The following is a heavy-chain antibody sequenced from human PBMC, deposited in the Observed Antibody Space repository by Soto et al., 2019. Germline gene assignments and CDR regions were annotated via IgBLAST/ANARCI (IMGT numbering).Heavy chain of an antibody. V-gene: IGHV2-5*02. CDR2: IYWDDDK. CDR3: AHRRRGFSYHFDY. J-gene: IGHJ4*02. Sequence: QITLKESGPALVKPTQTLTLTCTFSGFSLTTRGVGVGWFRQPPGKALEWLALIYWDDDKWYSPSLKTRLTITEDTSKTQVALTMTNVDPVDTATYYCAHRRRGFSYHFDYWGQGTLVTVSS. CDR1: GFSLTTRGVG. D-gene: IGHD5-18*01.